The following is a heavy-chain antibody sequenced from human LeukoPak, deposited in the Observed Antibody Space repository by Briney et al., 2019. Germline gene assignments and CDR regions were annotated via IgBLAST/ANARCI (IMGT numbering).Heavy chain of an antibody. CDR2: IYYSGST. CDR1: GGSISSYY. V-gene: IGHV4-59*01. J-gene: IGHJ4*02. Sequence: PSETLSLTCTVSGGSISSYYWSWIRQPPGKGLEWIGYIYYSGSTNYNPSLKSRVTISVDTSKNQFSLKLSSVTAADTAVYYCARVDIVLMVYAIFDYWGQGTLVTVSS. CDR3: ARVDIVLMVYAIFDY. D-gene: IGHD2-8*01.